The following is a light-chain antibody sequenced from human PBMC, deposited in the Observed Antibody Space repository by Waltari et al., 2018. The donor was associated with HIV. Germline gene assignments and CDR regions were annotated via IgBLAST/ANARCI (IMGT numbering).Light chain of an antibody. Sequence: IVMTQSPDSLAVSLGGGATIRCQSSQSVLYSSNHKNYLAWYQQKQGQSPKLLIYWASTREFGVPDRFSGSGSGTDFTLTISSLQAEDVAVYYCQQYYSTPLTFGGGTKVEIK. CDR2: WAS. J-gene: IGKJ4*01. V-gene: IGKV4-1*01. CDR1: QSVLYSSNHKNY. CDR3: QQYYSTPLT.